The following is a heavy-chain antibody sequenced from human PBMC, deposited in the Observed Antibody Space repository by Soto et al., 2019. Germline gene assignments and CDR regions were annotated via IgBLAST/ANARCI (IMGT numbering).Heavy chain of an antibody. D-gene: IGHD2-15*01. CDR2: IYHSGST. CDR3: ARVVVVAATRSVWFDP. V-gene: IGHV4-30-2*01. CDR1: GGSISSGGYS. Sequence: SETLSLTCAVSGGSISSGGYSWSWIRQPPGKGLEWIGYIYHSGSTYYNPSLKSRVTISVDRSKNQFSLKLSSVTAADTAVYYCARVVVVAATRSVWFDPWGQGTLVTVSS. J-gene: IGHJ5*02.